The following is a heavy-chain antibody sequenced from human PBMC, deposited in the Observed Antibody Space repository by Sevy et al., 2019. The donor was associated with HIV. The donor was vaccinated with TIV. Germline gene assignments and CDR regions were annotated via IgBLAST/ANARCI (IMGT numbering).Heavy chain of an antibody. CDR3: SRLRFLEWLFDY. CDR1: GGSISSSSYY. V-gene: IGHV4-39*01. J-gene: IGHJ4*02. Sequence: SETLSLTCTVSGGSISSSSYYWGWIRQPPGKGLEWIGSIYYSGSTYYNPSLKSRVTISVDTSKNQFSLKLSSVTAADTAVYYWSRLRFLEWLFDYWGQGTLVTVSS. CDR2: IYYSGST. D-gene: IGHD3-3*01.